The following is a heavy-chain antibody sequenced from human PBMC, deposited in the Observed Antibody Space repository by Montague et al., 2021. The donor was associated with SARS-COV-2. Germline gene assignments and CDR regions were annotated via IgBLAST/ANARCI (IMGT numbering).Heavy chain of an antibody. D-gene: IGHD3/OR15-3a*01. V-gene: IGHV4-4*02. J-gene: IGHJ4*02. Sequence: SETLSLTCVVSDVSLSTSTWWSWVRQSPGKDLEWVGEIYLSGFTQYNPSVKSRVSISLDDSRSQFSLRLTSVTAADTAVYFCARGGLGNRGFDYWGQGTLVTVSS. CDR1: DVSLSTSTW. CDR3: ARGGLGNRGFDY. CDR2: IYLSGFT.